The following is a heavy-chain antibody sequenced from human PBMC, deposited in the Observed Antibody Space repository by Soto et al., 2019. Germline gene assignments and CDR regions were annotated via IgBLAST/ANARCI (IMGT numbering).Heavy chain of an antibody. CDR1: GYTFNKYG. J-gene: IGHJ3*01. D-gene: IGHD6-13*01. CDR3: ARGRGVVIPAGTPDAFDV. Sequence: ASVKVSCKASGYTFNKYGFNWVRQAPGQGLEWMGRISAFNDYTNLAQKFQGRITLTTDASTNTAYMELQILRSDDTAMYYCARGRGVVIPAGTPDAFDVWGQGTRVTVSS. CDR2: ISAFNDYT. V-gene: IGHV1-18*01.